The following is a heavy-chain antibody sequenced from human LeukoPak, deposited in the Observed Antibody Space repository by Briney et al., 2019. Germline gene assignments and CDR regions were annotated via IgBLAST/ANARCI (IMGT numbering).Heavy chain of an antibody. D-gene: IGHD2-15*01. J-gene: IGHJ6*02. CDR2: IKSKTDGGTT. V-gene: IGHV3-15*01. CDR1: GFTFSNAW. Sequence: GGSLRLSCAASGFTFSNAWMSWVRQAPGKGLEWVGRIKSKTDGGTTDYAAPVKGRFTISRDDSKNTLYLQMNSLKTEDTAVYYCTTEESDAGWSYGMDVWGQGTTVTVSS. CDR3: TTEESDAGWSYGMDV.